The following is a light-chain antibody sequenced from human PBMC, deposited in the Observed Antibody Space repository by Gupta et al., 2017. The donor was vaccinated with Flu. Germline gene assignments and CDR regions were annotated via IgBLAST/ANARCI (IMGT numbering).Light chain of an antibody. Sequence: APGPSLTIPCPGTSSAVGAYNYVFSYQQCPGKAPKLMIYDVSKRPSGVPDRFSGSKSGNTGSLTISGLQAEDEADYYCYSYAGNYNWVFGGGTKLTVL. CDR1: SSAVGAYNY. J-gene: IGLJ3*02. V-gene: IGLV2-11*01. CDR2: DVS. CDR3: YSYAGNYNWV.